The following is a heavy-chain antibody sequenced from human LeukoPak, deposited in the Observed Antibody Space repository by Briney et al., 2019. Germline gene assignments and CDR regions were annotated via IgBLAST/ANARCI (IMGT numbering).Heavy chain of an antibody. D-gene: IGHD4-23*01. CDR3: ARGDAVVTPGLDAFDI. V-gene: IGHV4-39*07. CDR1: GGSISSSSYY. J-gene: IGHJ3*02. CDR2: IDYSGGT. Sequence: SETLSLTCSVSGGSISSSSYYWGWIRQPPGKGLEWIGSIDYSGGTFYNPSLKSRVTMSIDTSKNQFSLNLKSVTAADTAVYYCARGDAVVTPGLDAFDIWGQGTMVTVSS.